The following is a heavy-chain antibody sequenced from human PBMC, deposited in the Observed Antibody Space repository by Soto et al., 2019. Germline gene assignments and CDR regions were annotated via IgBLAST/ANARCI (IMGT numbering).Heavy chain of an antibody. CDR1: GGSISSGGYY. D-gene: IGHD3-10*01. CDR2: IYYSGST. J-gene: IGHJ3*02. CDR3: ARSIGDYCGSRGAFDI. Sequence: QVQLQESGPGLVKPSQTLSLTCTVSGGSISSGGYYWSWIRQHPGKGMEWIGYIYYSGSTYYNPSLKSRVTRSVDTSKNQFSLKLSSVTAADTAVYYCARSIGDYCGSRGAFDIWCQGTMVTVSS. V-gene: IGHV4-31*03.